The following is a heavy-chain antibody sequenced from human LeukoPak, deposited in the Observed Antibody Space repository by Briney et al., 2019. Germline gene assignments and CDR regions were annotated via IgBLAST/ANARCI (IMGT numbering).Heavy chain of an antibody. CDR3: ARAAVVLTHFDY. CDR2: IYYSGSA. D-gene: IGHD4/OR15-4a*01. CDR1: GYSISSGYY. Sequence: ASETLSLTCTVSGYSISSGYYWGWIRQPPGKGLEWIGNIYYSGSASYYPSLKSRVTISVDTSKNQFSLKLSSVTAADTAVYFCARAAVVLTHFDYWGQGTLVTVSS. V-gene: IGHV4-38-2*02. J-gene: IGHJ4*02.